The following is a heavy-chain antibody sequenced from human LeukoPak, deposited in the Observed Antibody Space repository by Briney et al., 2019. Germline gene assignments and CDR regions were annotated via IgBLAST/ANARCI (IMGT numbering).Heavy chain of an antibody. CDR2: INHSGST. D-gene: IGHD4-17*01. CDR3: ARWVNYGDYADY. CDR1: GGSFSGYY. J-gene: IGHJ4*02. V-gene: IGHV4-34*01. Sequence: SETLSLTCAVYGGSFSGYYWSWIRQPPGKGLEWIGEINHSGSTNYNPSLKSRVTISVDTSKNQFSLKLSSVTAADTAVYYCARWVNYGDYADYWGQGTLVTVSS.